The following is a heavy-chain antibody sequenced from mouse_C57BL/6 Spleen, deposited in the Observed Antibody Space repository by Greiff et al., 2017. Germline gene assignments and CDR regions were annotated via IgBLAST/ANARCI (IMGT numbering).Heavy chain of an antibody. CDR2: IDPSDSYT. CDR1: GYTFTSYW. J-gene: IGHJ4*01. CDR3: ARRVTTVVATGD. Sequence: QVQLQQPGAELVQPGASVKLSCKASGYTFTSYWMQWVKQRPGQGLEWIGEIDPSDSYTNYNQKFKGKATLTVDTSSSTAYMQLSSLTSEDSAVYYCARRVTTVVATGDWGQGTSVTVSS. D-gene: IGHD1-1*01. V-gene: IGHV1-50*01.